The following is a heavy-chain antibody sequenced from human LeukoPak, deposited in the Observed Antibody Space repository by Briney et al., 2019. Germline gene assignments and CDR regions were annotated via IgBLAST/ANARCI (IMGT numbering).Heavy chain of an antibody. J-gene: IGHJ5*02. CDR1: GYTFTSYG. D-gene: IGHD1-26*01. CDR3: ARDLLVVGATYWFDP. Sequence: ASVKVSCKASGYTFTSYGISWVRQAPGQGLEWMGWISAYNGNTNYAQKLQGRVTMTTDTSTSTAYMELRSLRSGDTAVYYCARDLLVVGATYWFDPWGQGTLVTVSS. CDR2: ISAYNGNT. V-gene: IGHV1-18*01.